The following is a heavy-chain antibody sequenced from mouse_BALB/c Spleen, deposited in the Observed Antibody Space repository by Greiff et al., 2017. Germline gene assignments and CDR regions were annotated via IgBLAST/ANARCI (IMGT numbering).Heavy chain of an antibody. Sequence: VQLQQSGPELVKPGASVKMSCKASGYTFTSYVMHWVKQKPGQGLEWIGYINPYNDGTKYNEKFKGKATLTSDKSSSTAYMELSSLTSEDSAVYYCARRGHYYGSSPFAYWGQGTLVTVSA. V-gene: IGHV1-14*01. CDR3: ARRGHYYGSSPFAY. CDR1: GYTFTSYV. D-gene: IGHD1-1*01. CDR2: INPYNDGT. J-gene: IGHJ3*01.